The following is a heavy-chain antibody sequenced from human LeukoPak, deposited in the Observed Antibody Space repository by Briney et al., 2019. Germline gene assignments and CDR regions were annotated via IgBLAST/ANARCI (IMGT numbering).Heavy chain of an antibody. V-gene: IGHV3-74*01. CDR3: ASLYSSSQFDY. D-gene: IGHD6-13*01. CDR1: GFTFSSYW. J-gene: IGHJ4*02. Sequence: GGSLRLSCAASGFTFSSYWMHWVRQAPGKGLVWVSRINSDGSSTSYADSVKGRFTISRGNAKNTLYLQMNSLRAEDTAVYYCASLYSSSQFDYWGQGTLVTVSS. CDR2: INSDGSST.